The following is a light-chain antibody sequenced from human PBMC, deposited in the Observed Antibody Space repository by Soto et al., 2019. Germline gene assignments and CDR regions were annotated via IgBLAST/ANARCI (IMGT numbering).Light chain of an antibody. Sequence: QSVLTQPPSASATPGQRVTIPCSGSSANIGSNYVSWYQQLPGTAPKLLIYKNNQRPSGVPDRFSGSKSGTSASLAISGLRSEDEAEYFCAAWDESLSGPIFGGGTKVTVL. J-gene: IGLJ2*01. CDR3: AAWDESLSGPI. V-gene: IGLV1-47*01. CDR1: SANIGSNY. CDR2: KNN.